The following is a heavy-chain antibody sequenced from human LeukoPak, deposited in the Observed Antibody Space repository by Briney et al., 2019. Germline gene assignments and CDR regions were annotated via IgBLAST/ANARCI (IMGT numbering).Heavy chain of an antibody. CDR1: GFTFSSYA. CDR2: ISGSGGST. D-gene: IGHD6-19*01. Sequence: PGGSLRLSCAASGFTFSSYAMSWVRQAPGKGLEWVSAISGSGGSTYYADSVKGRFTISRDNSKNTLYLQMNSLRAEDTAVYYCAKDYRIAVAPEYFQHWGQGTLVTVSS. V-gene: IGHV3-23*01. CDR3: AKDYRIAVAPEYFQH. J-gene: IGHJ1*01.